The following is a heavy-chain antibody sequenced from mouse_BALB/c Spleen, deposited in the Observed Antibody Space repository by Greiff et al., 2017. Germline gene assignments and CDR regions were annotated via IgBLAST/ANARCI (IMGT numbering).Heavy chain of an antibody. CDR2: ISYSGST. CDR3: ARYGDYGSSYYFDY. CDR1: GYSITSDYA. Sequence: VQLQQSGPGLVKPSQSLSLTCTVTGYSITSDYAWNWIRQFPGNKLEWMGYISYSGSTSYNPSLKSRISITRDTSKNQFFLQLNSVTTEDTATYYCARYGDYGSSYYFDYWGQGTTLTVSS. J-gene: IGHJ2*01. D-gene: IGHD1-1*01. V-gene: IGHV3-2*02.